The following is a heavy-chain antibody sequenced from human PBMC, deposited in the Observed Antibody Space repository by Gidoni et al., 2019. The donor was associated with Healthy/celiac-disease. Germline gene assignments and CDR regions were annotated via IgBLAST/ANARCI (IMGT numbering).Heavy chain of an antibody. CDR2: ISGSGGST. V-gene: IGHV3-23*01. CDR3: AKNEGVTTVTTVFDY. D-gene: IGHD4-17*01. CDR1: GFTFSRYA. Sequence: EVQLLESGGGLVQPGGSLRLSCAASGFTFSRYAMSWVRQAPGKGLEWVSAISGSGGSTYYADSVKGRFTISRDNSKNTLYLQMNSLRAEDTAVYYCAKNEGVTTVTTVFDYWGQGTLVTVSS. J-gene: IGHJ4*02.